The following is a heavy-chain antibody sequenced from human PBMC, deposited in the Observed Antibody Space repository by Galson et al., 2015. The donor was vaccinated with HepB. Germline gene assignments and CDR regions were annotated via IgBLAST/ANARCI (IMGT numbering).Heavy chain of an antibody. CDR2: ISAYNGNT. J-gene: IGHJ2*01. Sequence: SVKVSCKASGYTFNTYGISWVRQAPGQGLEWMGWISAYNGNTNYAQKFQGRVTMTTDTSPSTAYMELRSLRSDDTAVYYCARTSARYGDGPDYWGRGTLVTVSS. CDR3: ARTSARYGDGPDY. D-gene: IGHD4-17*01. V-gene: IGHV1-18*04. CDR1: GYTFNTYG.